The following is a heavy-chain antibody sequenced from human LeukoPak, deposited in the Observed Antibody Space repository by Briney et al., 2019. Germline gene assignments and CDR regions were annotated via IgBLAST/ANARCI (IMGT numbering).Heavy chain of an antibody. Sequence: GGSLRLSCAASGITFSKAWMSWVRQAPGKGPEWIGRIKTKTDGETTEYAAPVRGRFTTSRDDSSNALYLQMNGLKIEDTAMYYCRTAREGTFWWGLGTLVTVSS. J-gene: IGHJ4*02. V-gene: IGHV3-15*01. CDR2: IKTKTDGETT. D-gene: IGHD3-3*01. CDR1: GITFSKAW. CDR3: RTAREGTFW.